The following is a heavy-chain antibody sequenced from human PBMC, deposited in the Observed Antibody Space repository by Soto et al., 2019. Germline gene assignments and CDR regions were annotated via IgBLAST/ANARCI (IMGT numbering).Heavy chain of an antibody. J-gene: IGHJ4*02. V-gene: IGHV3-11*05. Sequence: QVQLVESGGGLVKPGGSLRLSCAASGFTFSDYYMSWIHQAPGTGLEWVSYISSSSGYTNYADSVKGRFTISRDNAKNSRYLQTNSLRAEDTAVYYCARDHHTYSGYDDVDYWGQGTLVTVSS. D-gene: IGHD5-12*01. CDR2: ISSSSGYT. CDR1: GFTFSDYY. CDR3: ARDHHTYSGYDDVDY.